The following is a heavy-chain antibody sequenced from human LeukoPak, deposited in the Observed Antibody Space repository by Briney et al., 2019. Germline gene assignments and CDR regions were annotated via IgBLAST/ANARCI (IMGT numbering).Heavy chain of an antibody. V-gene: IGHV3-9*01. CDR1: GFTFDDYA. D-gene: IGHD6-19*01. J-gene: IGHJ4*02. Sequence: HPGGSLRLSCATSGFTFDDYAMHWVRQAPGKGLEWVSGISWNSGSVGYADSVKGRFTISRDNAKNSLYLQMNSLRAEDTAVYYCARDACFGSGCQHNFDYWGQGTLVTVSS. CDR2: ISWNSGSV. CDR3: ARDACFGSGCQHNFDY.